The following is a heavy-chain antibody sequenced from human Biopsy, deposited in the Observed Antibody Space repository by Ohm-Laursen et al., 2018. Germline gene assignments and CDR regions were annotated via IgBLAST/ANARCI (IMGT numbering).Heavy chain of an antibody. J-gene: IGHJ3*01. V-gene: IGHV4-4*07. D-gene: IGHD3-22*01. CDR2: IYPGGST. CDR1: GGDINNYY. Sequence: PGTLSLTWNVSGGDINNYYWSWIRQPAGKGLEWIGRIYPGGSTNYNPSLKSRVTMSVDTSKKQLSLGLRSVTAADTAMYYCASVVLGPTNDAFDLWGQGTMVVVSS. CDR3: ASVVLGPTNDAFDL.